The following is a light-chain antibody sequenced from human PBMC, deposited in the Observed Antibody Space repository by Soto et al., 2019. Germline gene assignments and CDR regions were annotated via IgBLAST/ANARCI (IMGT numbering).Light chain of an antibody. CDR1: SSDVGTYNF. J-gene: IGLJ1*01. CDR3: FSYVGSYTSYV. V-gene: IGLV2-11*01. CDR2: DVT. Sequence: QSALTQPRSVSGSPGQSVTISCTGTSSDVGTYNFVSWYQQHPGKAPKFMIYDVTKRPSGVPDRFSGSKSGNTASLTISGLQAEDEADSYCFSYVGSYTSYVFGTGTKVTVL.